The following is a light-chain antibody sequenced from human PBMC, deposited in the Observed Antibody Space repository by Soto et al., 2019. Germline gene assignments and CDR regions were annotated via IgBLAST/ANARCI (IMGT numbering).Light chain of an antibody. CDR3: CSYAGSYTPVV. CDR1: SSDVGGYNY. J-gene: IGLJ1*01. Sequence: QSVLTQPRSVSGSPGQSVTTSCTGTSSDVGGYNYVSWYQQHPGKAPKLMIYDVSKRPSGVPDRFSGSKSGNTASLTISGLQAEDEADYYCCSYAGSYTPVVFGTGTKVTVL. CDR2: DVS. V-gene: IGLV2-11*01.